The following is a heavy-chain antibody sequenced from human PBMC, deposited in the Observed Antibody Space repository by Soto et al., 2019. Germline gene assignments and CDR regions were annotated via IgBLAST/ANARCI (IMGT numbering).Heavy chain of an antibody. D-gene: IGHD6-19*01. V-gene: IGHV3-23*01. CDR3: AKDLIPIAVASPFDY. CDR2: ISGSGGST. Sequence: AGGSLRLSCAASGFTFSSYAMSWVRQAPGKGLEWVSAISGSGGSTYYADSVKGRFTISRDNSKSTLYLQMNSLRAEDTAVYYCAKDLIPIAVASPFDYWGQGTLVTVSS. J-gene: IGHJ4*02. CDR1: GFTFSSYA.